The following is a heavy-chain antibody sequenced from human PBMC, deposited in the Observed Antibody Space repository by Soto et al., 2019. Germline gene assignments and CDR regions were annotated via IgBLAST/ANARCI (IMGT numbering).Heavy chain of an antibody. CDR2: ISYDGSNK. J-gene: IGHJ4*02. CDR1: GFTFSSYA. CDR3: ARGSITIFGVAIIRYFDY. Sequence: HPVGSLRLSCAASGFTFSSYAMHWVRQAPGKGLEWVAVISYDGSNKYYADSVKGRFTISRDNSKNTLYLQMNSLRAEDTAVYYCARGSITIFGVAIIRYFDYWGQGTLVTVSS. V-gene: IGHV3-30-3*01. D-gene: IGHD3-3*01.